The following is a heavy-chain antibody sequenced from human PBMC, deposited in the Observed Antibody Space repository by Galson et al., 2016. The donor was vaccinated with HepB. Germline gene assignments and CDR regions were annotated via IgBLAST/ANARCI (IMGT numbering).Heavy chain of an antibody. Sequence: SLRLSCAASGFIFSSYGMHWVRQAPGKGLEWVAVIWFDGSNKNYADSVKGRFTISRDNSKRTLFLQMNSLRAEDTAVYYCAKIGYCSGGSCYSGAFDYWGQGTLVTVSS. CDR1: GFIFSSYG. V-gene: IGHV3-33*06. J-gene: IGHJ4*02. CDR2: IWFDGSNK. CDR3: AKIGYCSGGSCYSGAFDY. D-gene: IGHD2-15*01.